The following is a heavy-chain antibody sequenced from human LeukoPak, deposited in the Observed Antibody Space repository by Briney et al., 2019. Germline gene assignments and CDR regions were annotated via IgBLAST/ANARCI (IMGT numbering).Heavy chain of an antibody. CDR1: GFTFSDYY. CDR3: ARDGPGRRTVTTGRNYFDY. Sequence: GESLRLSCAASGFTFSDYYMSWIRQAPGKGLEWVSYISSSSSYTNYADSVKGRFTISRDNAKNSLYLQMNSLRAEDTAVYYCARDGPGRRTVTTGRNYFDYWGQGTLVTVS. CDR2: ISSSSSYT. D-gene: IGHD4-17*01. V-gene: IGHV3-11*06. J-gene: IGHJ4*02.